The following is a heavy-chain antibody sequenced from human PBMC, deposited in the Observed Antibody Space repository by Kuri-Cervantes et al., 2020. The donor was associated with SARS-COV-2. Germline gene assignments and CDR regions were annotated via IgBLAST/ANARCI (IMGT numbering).Heavy chain of an antibody. CDR1: GYTFTSYG. J-gene: IGHJ3*02. V-gene: IGHV1-18*01. Sequence: ASVKVSCKASGYTFTSYGISWVRQAPGQGLEWMGWISAYNGNTNYAQKLQGRVTMTTDTSTSTAYMELRSLRSDDTAVYYCARYQPRFFMVRGQDAFDIWGQGTMVTVSS. CDR3: ARYQPRFFMVRGQDAFDI. CDR2: ISAYNGNT. D-gene: IGHD3-10*01.